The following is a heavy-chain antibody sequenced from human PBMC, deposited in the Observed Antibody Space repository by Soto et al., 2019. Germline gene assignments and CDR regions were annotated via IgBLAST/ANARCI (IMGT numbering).Heavy chain of an antibody. CDR2: IYYSGST. Sequence: SETLSLTCTVSGGSISSGGYYWSWIRQHPGKGLEWIGYIYYSGSTYYNPSLKSRVTISVDTSKNQFSLKLSSVTAADTAVYYCARGYDSSGYYVIWFDPWGQGTLVTVSS. CDR3: ARGYDSSGYYVIWFDP. V-gene: IGHV4-31*03. CDR1: GGSISSGGYY. J-gene: IGHJ5*02. D-gene: IGHD3-22*01.